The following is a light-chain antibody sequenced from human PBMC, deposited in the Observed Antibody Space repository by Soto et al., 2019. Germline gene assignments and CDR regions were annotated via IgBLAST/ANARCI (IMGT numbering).Light chain of an antibody. CDR3: QQFSSYPLT. V-gene: IGKV3-20*01. CDR1: QTINRIY. J-gene: IGKJ4*01. Sequence: IVLTQSPGNLSLSPGERATLSCKASQTINRIYVAWYQQKPGQAPRFLIYRTSDRANGIPGRFSGSGSGTDFTLTISRLEPEDFAVYYCQQFSSYPLTFGGGTKVDIK. CDR2: RTS.